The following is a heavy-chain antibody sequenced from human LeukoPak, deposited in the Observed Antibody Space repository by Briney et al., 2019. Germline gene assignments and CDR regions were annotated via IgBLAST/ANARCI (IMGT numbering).Heavy chain of an antibody. CDR1: GYTFTGYY. V-gene: IGHV1-2*02. CDR2: INPNTGGT. Sequence: GSVKVSCKASGYTFTGYYVHWVRQAPGQGLEWMGWINPNTGGTNYAQKFQGRVTLTRDTSISTAHMELSSLRSDDTSVYYCARVRITILHDAFDIWGQGTVVTVSS. CDR3: ARVRITILHDAFDI. D-gene: IGHD5-24*01. J-gene: IGHJ3*02.